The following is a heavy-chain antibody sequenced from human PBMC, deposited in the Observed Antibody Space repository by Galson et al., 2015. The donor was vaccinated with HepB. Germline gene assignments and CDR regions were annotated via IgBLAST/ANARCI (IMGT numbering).Heavy chain of an antibody. Sequence: SLRLSCAASGFTFSSYGMHWVRQAPGKGLEWVAVIWYDGGNKYYADSVKGRFTISRDNSKNTLYLQMNSLRAEDTAVYYCARDPDYGDYYFDYWGQGTLVTVSS. CDR3: ARDPDYGDYYFDY. CDR1: GFTFSSYG. CDR2: IWYDGGNK. D-gene: IGHD4-17*01. J-gene: IGHJ4*02. V-gene: IGHV3-33*01.